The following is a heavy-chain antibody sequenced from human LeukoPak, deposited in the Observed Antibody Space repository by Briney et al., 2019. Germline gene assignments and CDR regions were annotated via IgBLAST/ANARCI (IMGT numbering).Heavy chain of an antibody. Sequence: GGSLRLSCAASGFTFSSYSMNWVRQAPGKGLEWVSSISSSSTYIYYADSVKGRFTISRDNAKNSLYLQMNSLRAEDTAVYYCARDVTGIAAAGNYWGQGTLVTVSS. V-gene: IGHV3-21*01. D-gene: IGHD6-13*01. J-gene: IGHJ4*02. CDR3: ARDVTGIAAAGNY. CDR2: ISSSSTYI. CDR1: GFTFSSYS.